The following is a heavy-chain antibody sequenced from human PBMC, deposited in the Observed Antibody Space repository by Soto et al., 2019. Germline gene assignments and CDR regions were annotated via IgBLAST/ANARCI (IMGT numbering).Heavy chain of an antibody. CDR2: ISTAHADI. CDR1: GYIFTSYG. Sequence: ASVKVSCKASGYIFTSYGISWVRQAPGQGLEWMGWISTAHADIGYAQKFQGRVTMTTDTSASTAYMELRSLRSDDTAVYYCARDGRYGDYGWFDPWGQGTLVTVSS. D-gene: IGHD4-17*01. CDR3: ARDGRYGDYGWFDP. V-gene: IGHV1-18*01. J-gene: IGHJ5*02.